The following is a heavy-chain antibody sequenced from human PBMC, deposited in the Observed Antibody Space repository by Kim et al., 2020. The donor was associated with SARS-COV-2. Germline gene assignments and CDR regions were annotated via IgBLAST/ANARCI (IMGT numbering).Heavy chain of an antibody. J-gene: IGHJ4*02. CDR2: ISYDGSNK. Sequence: VAVISYDGSNKFYADSVKGRFTISRDNSKNTLYLQMNSLRAEDTAVYFCARDNPYDSSGYYSGTYFDYWGQGTLVTVSS. D-gene: IGHD3-22*01. V-gene: IGHV3-33*05. CDR3: ARDNPYDSSGYYSGTYFDY.